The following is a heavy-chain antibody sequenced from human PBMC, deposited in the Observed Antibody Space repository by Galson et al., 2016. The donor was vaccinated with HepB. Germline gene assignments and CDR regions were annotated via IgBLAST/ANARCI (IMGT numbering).Heavy chain of an antibody. CDR2: ISGKNANT. J-gene: IGHJ4*02. D-gene: IGHD1-26*01. CDR1: GYSFTLYG. Sequence: SVKVSCKASGYSFTLYGITWVRQAPGQGLEWMGWISGKNANTKYGQKFQDRVTMTTDTSTSTANMELRSLSSDDTAGYYCVRGSGEGATASADSWGQGTLVTVSS. CDR3: VRGSGEGATASADS. V-gene: IGHV1-18*01.